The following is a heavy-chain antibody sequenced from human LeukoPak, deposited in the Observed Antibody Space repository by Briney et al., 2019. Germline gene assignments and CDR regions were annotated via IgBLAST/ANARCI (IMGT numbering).Heavy chain of an antibody. CDR3: ARWNWLPDY. CDR1: GLTFSSYA. V-gene: IGHV3-30-3*01. J-gene: IGHJ4*02. D-gene: IGHD3-9*01. Sequence: AGGSLRLSCAASGLTFSSYAMHWVRQAPGKGLEWVAVISYDGSNKYYADSVKGRFTISRDNSKNTLYLQMNSLRAEDTAVYYCARWNWLPDYWGQGTLVTVSS. CDR2: ISYDGSNK.